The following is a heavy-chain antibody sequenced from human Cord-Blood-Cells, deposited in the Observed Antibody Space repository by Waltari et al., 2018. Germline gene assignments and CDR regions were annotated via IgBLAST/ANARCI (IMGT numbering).Heavy chain of an antibody. J-gene: IGHJ3*02. CDR3: FGSGSDAFDI. Sequence: QVQLQESGPGLVKPSETLSLTCTVSGGSISSYYWSWIRQPPGKGLEGIGCIYYSGSTNYNPPLKSRVTISVEPSKNQFSLKLSSVTAADTAVDYWFGSGSDAFDIWGQGTMVTVSS. CDR1: GGSISSYY. CDR2: IYYSGST. V-gene: IGHV4-59*01. D-gene: IGHD3-10*01.